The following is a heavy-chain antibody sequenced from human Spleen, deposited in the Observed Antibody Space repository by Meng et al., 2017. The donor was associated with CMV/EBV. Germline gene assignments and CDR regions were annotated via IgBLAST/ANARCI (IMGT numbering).Heavy chain of an antibody. CDR1: GYTFINYG. CDR2: ISAYNGNT. D-gene: IGHD6-6*01. CDR3: ARDSPSLYSSSPGIDF. V-gene: IGHV1-18*01. J-gene: IGHJ4*02. Sequence: ASVKVSCKASGYTFINYGINWVRQAPGQGLEWMGWISAYNGNTNYAQKVQGRITMTTDTSTTTAYLELRSLRSDDTAVYYCARDSPSLYSSSPGIDFWGQGTLVTVSS.